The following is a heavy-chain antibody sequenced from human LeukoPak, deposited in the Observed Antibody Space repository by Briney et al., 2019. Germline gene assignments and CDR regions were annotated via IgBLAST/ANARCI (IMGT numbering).Heavy chain of an antibody. CDR1: GFTFSSFA. Sequence: GGSLRLSCAASGFTFSSFAMIWVRQAPGKGLEWVSVIGGDSGGIHYADSVKGRFIISRDNSKNTLYLQMNNLRVDDTAVYYCAKYRTSGAPPRNFDYWGQGTPVTVSS. CDR3: AKYRTSGAPPRNFDY. V-gene: IGHV3-23*01. J-gene: IGHJ4*02. D-gene: IGHD1-14*01. CDR2: IGGDSGGI.